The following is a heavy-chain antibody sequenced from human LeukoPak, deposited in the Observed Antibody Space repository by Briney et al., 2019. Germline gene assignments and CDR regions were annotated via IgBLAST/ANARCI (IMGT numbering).Heavy chain of an antibody. V-gene: IGHV4-59*01. Sequence: SETLSLTCTVSGGSISSYYWSWIRQPPGKGLGWMGYIYYSGSTNYNTSLKSRVTISVDTSKNQFALKLSSVTAADTAVYFCARTTEGGYTYDYFYYYYMDVWGKGTTVTISS. J-gene: IGHJ6*03. CDR2: IYYSGST. CDR1: GGSISSYY. CDR3: ARTTEGGYTYDYFYYYYMDV. D-gene: IGHD5-18*01.